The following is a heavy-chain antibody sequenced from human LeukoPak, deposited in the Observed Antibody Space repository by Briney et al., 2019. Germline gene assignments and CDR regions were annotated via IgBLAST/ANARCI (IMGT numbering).Heavy chain of an antibody. V-gene: IGHV4-39*07. D-gene: IGHD3-3*01. CDR1: GGSISSSSYY. Sequence: KPSETLSLTCTVSGGSISSSSYYWGWIRQPPGKGLEWIGEINHSGSTNYNPSLKSRVTISVDTSKNQFSLKLSSVTAADTAVYYCARGNVYYDFWSGYSGFDYWGQGTLVTVSS. J-gene: IGHJ4*02. CDR2: INHSGST. CDR3: ARGNVYYDFWSGYSGFDY.